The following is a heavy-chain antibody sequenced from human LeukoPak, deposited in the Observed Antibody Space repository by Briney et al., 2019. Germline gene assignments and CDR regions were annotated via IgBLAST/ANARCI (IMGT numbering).Heavy chain of an antibody. J-gene: IGHJ4*02. Sequence: GSLRLSCAASGFTFSSYAMSWVRQAPGKGLEWVSVFSRSGGRTYYADSVKGRFTISRDNSKNTLYLQMNSLRAEDTAVYYCAKPGREGDSSSWYLFFDYWGQGTLVTVSS. CDR1: GFTFSSYA. CDR3: AKPGREGDSSSWYLFFDY. CDR2: FSRSGGRT. D-gene: IGHD6-13*01. V-gene: IGHV3-23*01.